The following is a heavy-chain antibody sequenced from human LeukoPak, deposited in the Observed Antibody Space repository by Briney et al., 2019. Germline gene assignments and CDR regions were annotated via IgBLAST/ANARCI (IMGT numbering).Heavy chain of an antibody. CDR3: ARIGLMATFRGWFDP. J-gene: IGHJ5*02. CDR2: IYYSGST. D-gene: IGHD5-24*01. Sequence: SETLSLTCTVSGGSISSSSYYCGWLRQPPGKGLEWIGSIYYSGSTYYNPSLKSRDTISVDTSKNQFSLKLSSVTAADTAVYYCARIGLMATFRGWFDPWGQGTLVTVSS. V-gene: IGHV4-39*01. CDR1: GGSISSSSYY.